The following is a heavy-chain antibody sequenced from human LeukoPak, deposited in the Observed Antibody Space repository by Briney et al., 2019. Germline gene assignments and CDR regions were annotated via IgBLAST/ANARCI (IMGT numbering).Heavy chain of an antibody. CDR2: ITASGGNT. Sequence: GGSLRLSCAASGFTFSSYAMGWVRQAPGKGLEWVSAITASGGNTYYADSVKGRFPISRDNSKNTLYLQVNSLRAEDTAVYYCAKGNVYSYGRYYLDYWGQGTLVTVSS. CDR1: GFTFSSYA. J-gene: IGHJ4*02. V-gene: IGHV3-23*01. CDR3: AKGNVYSYGRYYLDY. D-gene: IGHD5-18*01.